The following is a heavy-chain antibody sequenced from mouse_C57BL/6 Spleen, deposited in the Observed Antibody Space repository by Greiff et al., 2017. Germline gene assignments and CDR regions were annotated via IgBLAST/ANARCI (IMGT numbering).Heavy chain of an antibody. Sequence: EVQLVESGGDLVKPGGSLKLSCAASGFTFSSYGMSWVRQTPDKRLEWVATISSGGSYTYYPDSVKGRFTISRDNAKNTLYLQMSSLKSEDTAMYYCARHYYGSNYAMDYWGQGTSVTVSS. CDR3: ARHYYGSNYAMDY. D-gene: IGHD1-1*01. V-gene: IGHV5-6*01. CDR1: GFTFSSYG. CDR2: ISSGGSYT. J-gene: IGHJ4*01.